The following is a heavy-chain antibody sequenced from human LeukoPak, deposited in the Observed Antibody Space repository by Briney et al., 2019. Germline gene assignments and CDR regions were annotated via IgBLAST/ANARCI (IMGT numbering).Heavy chain of an antibody. CDR3: ARGVLRYFDWLLYVDWFDP. J-gene: IGHJ5*02. V-gene: IGHV4-34*01. CDR2: INHSGST. Sequence: SETLSLTCAVYGGSFSGYYWSWIRQPPGKGLEWIGEINHSGSTNYNPSLKSRVTISVDTSKNQFPLKLSSVTAADTAVYYCARGVLRYFDWLLYVDWFDPWGQGTLVTVSS. CDR1: GGSFSGYY. D-gene: IGHD3-9*01.